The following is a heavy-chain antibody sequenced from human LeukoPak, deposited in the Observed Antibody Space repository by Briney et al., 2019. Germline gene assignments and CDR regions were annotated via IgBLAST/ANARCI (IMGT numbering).Heavy chain of an antibody. Sequence: ASVKVSCKASGYTFTSYYMHWVRQAPGQGLEWMGIINPSGGDTSYAQKFQGRLTMTRDTSTNTVYMELTSLRSEDTAVYYCAREVMDNLRFDYWGQGTLVTASS. CDR3: AREVMDNLRFDY. J-gene: IGHJ4*02. CDR2: INPSGGDT. V-gene: IGHV1-46*01. CDR1: GYTFTSYY. D-gene: IGHD2-21*01.